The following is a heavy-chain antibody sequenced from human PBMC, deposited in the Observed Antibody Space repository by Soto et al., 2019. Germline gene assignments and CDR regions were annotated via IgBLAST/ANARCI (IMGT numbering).Heavy chain of an antibody. CDR1: GGSISSYY. CDR3: ARVGRVVPGFDP. J-gene: IGHJ5*02. Sequence: XETLSLTCTVSGGSISSYYWSWIRQPSGKGLEWIGRIYTSGSTNYNPSLKGRVTMSVDTSKNQFSLKLSSVTAADTAVYYCARVGRVVPGFDPWGQGTLGTVSS. V-gene: IGHV4-4*07. CDR2: IYTSGST. D-gene: IGHD2-2*01.